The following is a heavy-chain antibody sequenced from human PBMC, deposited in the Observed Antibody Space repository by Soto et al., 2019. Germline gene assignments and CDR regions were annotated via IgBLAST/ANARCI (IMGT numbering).Heavy chain of an antibody. D-gene: IGHD6-19*01. CDR2: ISWDDDK. Sequence: QITLMESGPTLVKPTQTLTLTCTFSGFSLSSTRVAVGWIRQPPGKALEWLALISWDDDKRYSPFLKSRLTITKDTSKNPVVLTMTNMDPVDTATYYCAHSVVAGLGYYFDYWGQGTLVTVSS. J-gene: IGHJ4*02. V-gene: IGHV2-5*02. CDR3: AHSVVAGLGYYFDY. CDR1: GFSLSSTRVA.